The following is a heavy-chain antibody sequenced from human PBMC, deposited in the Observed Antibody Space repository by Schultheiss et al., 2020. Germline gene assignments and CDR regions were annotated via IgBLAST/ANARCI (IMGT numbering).Heavy chain of an antibody. CDR2: IRSKANSYAT. D-gene: IGHD1-26*01. J-gene: IGHJ6*02. CDR1: GFTFSSYA. CDR3: TRRVGDYGMDV. V-gene: IGHV3-73*01. Sequence: GGSLRLSCAASGFTFSSYAMHWVRQASGKGLEWVGRIRSKANSYATAYAASVKGRFTISRDDSKNTAYLQMNSLKTEDTAVYYCTRRVGDYGMDVWGQGTTVTVSS.